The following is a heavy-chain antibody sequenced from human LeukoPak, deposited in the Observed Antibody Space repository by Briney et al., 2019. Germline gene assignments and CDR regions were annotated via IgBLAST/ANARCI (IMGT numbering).Heavy chain of an antibody. CDR2: IYYSGST. D-gene: IGHD3-22*01. CDR3: ARDTTYYYDSSGYQDAFDI. CDR1: GGSISSYY. Sequence: PSETLSLTCTVSGGSISSYYWSWIRQPPGKGLEWFGYIYYSGSTNYNPSLKSRVTISVDTSKNQFSLKLSSVTAADTAVYYCARDTTYYYDSSGYQDAFDIWGQGTMVTVSS. V-gene: IGHV4-59*12. J-gene: IGHJ3*02.